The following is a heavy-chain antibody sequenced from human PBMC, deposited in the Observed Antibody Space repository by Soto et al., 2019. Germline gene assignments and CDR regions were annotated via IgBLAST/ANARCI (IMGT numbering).Heavy chain of an antibody. J-gene: IGHJ6*03. CDR2: ISSSSSYI. CDR3: ARGYDFGSGWNYYYMAV. V-gene: IGHV3-21*01. Sequence: GGSLRLSCAASGFTFSSYSMNWVRQAPGKGLEWVSSISSSSSYIYYADSVKGRFTISRDNAKNSLYLQMNSLRAEDTAVYYCARGYDFGSGWNYYYMAVGGKGTTVPVSS. CDR1: GFTFSSYS. D-gene: IGHD3-3*01.